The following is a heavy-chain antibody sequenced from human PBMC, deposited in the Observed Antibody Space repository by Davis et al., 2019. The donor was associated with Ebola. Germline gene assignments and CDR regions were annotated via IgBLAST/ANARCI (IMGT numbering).Heavy chain of an antibody. V-gene: IGHV4-59*01. CDR1: GGSMSTFY. CDR2: IYYSGIT. CDR3: ARTPQYTTYGSYFDF. D-gene: IGHD2/OR15-2a*01. Sequence: MPSETLSLTCTVPGGSMSTFYWSWIRQPPGKGPEWIGNIYYSGITNYNPSLKSRVTISGDTSNNRFSLNVNSVTAADTAMYYCARTPQYTTYGSYFDFWGQGVLVTVSS. J-gene: IGHJ4*02.